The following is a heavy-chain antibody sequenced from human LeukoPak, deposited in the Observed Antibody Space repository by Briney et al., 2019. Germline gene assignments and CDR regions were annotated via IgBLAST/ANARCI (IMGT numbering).Heavy chain of an antibody. Sequence: GGSLRLSCAASGFTFSSYSMNWVRQAPGRGLEWVSSISSSSSYIYYADSVKGRFTISRDNAKNSLYLQMNSLRAEDTAVYYCARERFSSYEDAFDIWGQGTMVTVSS. CDR2: ISSSSSYI. CDR1: GFTFSSYS. V-gene: IGHV3-21*01. J-gene: IGHJ3*02. CDR3: ARERFSSYEDAFDI. D-gene: IGHD6-6*01.